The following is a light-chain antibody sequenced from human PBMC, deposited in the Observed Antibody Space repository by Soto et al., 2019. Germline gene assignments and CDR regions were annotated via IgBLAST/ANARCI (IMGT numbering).Light chain of an antibody. CDR2: DAY. Sequence: EVVLTQSPVTLSFSPGERATLSCRASQSFRGLLAWYQQQPGQAPRLLIYDAYNRATGIPPRFSGSGSGADFTLTISRLEPEDFAVYYCQQYGSSGTFGQGTKVDIK. CDR3: QQYGSSGT. J-gene: IGKJ1*01. CDR1: QSFRGL. V-gene: IGKV3-20*01.